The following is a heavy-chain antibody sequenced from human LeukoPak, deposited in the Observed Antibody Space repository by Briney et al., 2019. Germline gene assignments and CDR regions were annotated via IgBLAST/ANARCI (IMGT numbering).Heavy chain of an antibody. Sequence: SETLSLTCAVYGGSFSGYYWSWIRQPPGKGLEWIGEINHSGSTNYNPSLKSRVTISVDTSKNQFSLKLSSVTAADTAVYYCARVSSFTIHYCSSTSCYNFDYWGQGTLVTVSS. J-gene: IGHJ4*02. V-gene: IGHV4-34*01. CDR1: GGSFSGYY. CDR2: INHSGST. CDR3: ARVSSFTIHYCSSTSCYNFDY. D-gene: IGHD2-2*02.